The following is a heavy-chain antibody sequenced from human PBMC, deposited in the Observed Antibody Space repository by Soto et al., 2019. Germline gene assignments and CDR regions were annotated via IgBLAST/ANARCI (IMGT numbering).Heavy chain of an antibody. CDR2: IYHSGST. Sequence: QVQLQESGPGLVKPSGTLSLTCAVSGGFISSGDWWSWVRQPPGKGLEWIGEIYHSGSTNYNPSLKSRVTISIEKSKSQFSLKLSSVTAADTAVYYCARVGRYNYGSTYYFDYWGQGTLVTVSS. V-gene: IGHV4-4*02. CDR1: GGFISSGDW. D-gene: IGHD5-18*01. J-gene: IGHJ4*02. CDR3: ARVGRYNYGSTYYFDY.